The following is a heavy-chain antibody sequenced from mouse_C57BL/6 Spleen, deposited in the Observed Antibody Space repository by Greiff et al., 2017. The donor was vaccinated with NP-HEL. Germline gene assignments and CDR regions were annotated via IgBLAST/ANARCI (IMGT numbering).Heavy chain of an antibody. J-gene: IGHJ2*01. V-gene: IGHV5-4*03. D-gene: IGHD4-1*01. Sequence: EVKLVESGGGLVKPGGSLKLSCAASGFTFSSYAMSWVRQTPEKRLEWVATISDGGSYTYYPDNVKGRFTISRDNAKNNLYLQMSHLKSEDTAMYYCARALGGPDYWGQGTTLTVSS. CDR1: GFTFSSYA. CDR2: ISDGGSYT. CDR3: ARALGGPDY.